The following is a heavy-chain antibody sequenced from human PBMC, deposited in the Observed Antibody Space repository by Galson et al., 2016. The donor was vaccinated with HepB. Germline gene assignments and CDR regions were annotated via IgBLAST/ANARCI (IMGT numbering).Heavy chain of an antibody. CDR3: ARSTFWGGHDY. Sequence: ETLSLTCAVSGGSVSNNNWWSWVRQSPETGLEWIGEIHHGGSTNYNPSLKSRVTMSVDRSRNQFSLKLNSVTAADTAVYYCARSTFWGGHDYWGRGTLITVSS. J-gene: IGHJ4*02. CDR2: IHHGGST. D-gene: IGHD2/OR15-2a*01. V-gene: IGHV4-4*02. CDR1: GGSVSNNNW.